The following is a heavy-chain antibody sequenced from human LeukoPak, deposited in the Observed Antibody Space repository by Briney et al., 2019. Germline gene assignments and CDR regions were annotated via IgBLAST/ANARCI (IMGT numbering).Heavy chain of an antibody. CDR1: GGSISSYY. V-gene: IGHV4-4*07. CDR3: ARAASENYYDSSGYYYAIGYFDY. CDR2: IYTSGST. J-gene: IGHJ4*02. Sequence: SETLSLTCTVSGGSISSYYWSWIRQPAGKGLEWIGRIYTSGSTNYNPSLKSRVTMSVDTSKNQFSLKLSSVTAADTAVYYCARAASENYYDSSGYYYAIGYFDYWGQGTLVTVSS. D-gene: IGHD3-22*01.